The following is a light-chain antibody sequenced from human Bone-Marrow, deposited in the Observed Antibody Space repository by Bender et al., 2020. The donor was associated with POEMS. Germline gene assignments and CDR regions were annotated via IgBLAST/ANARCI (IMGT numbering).Light chain of an antibody. Sequence: QSVLTQPPSASGTPGQRVTISCSGSNSNIGTNAVNWYQQLPGTAPKLRIYRDNQRPSGVPDRFYAFKSGTSASLAISGLQSKDEAAYYCAAWDARLSRRVFGGATTLTVL. CDR2: RDN. V-gene: IGLV1-44*01. CDR1: NSNIGTNA. CDR3: AAWDARLSRRV. J-gene: IGLJ3*02.